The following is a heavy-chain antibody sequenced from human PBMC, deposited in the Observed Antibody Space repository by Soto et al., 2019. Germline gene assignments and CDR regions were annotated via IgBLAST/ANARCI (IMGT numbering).Heavy chain of an antibody. CDR3: VRDPGYYDGSGPA. Sequence: GGSLRLSCSASGFIFGSYALHWVRQAPGKGLEWVAVIVYDGASRPYADSVKGRFTISRDNSNNTLYLQMNGLKTEDTAVYYCVRDPGYYDGSGPAWGQGTQVTVSS. CDR1: GFIFGSYA. J-gene: IGHJ5*02. CDR2: IVYDGASR. D-gene: IGHD3-22*01. V-gene: IGHV3-30-3*01.